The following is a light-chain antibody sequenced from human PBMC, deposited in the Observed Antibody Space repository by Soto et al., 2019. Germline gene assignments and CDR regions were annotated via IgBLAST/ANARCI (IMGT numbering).Light chain of an antibody. CDR3: QQRSNWPLIT. V-gene: IGKV3-11*01. J-gene: IGKJ5*01. CDR2: DAS. Sequence: EIVLTQSPATLSLSPGERVTLSCRASQSVSSYLAWYQQKPGQAPRILIYDASNRATGIPARFSGSGSGTDFTLTISSLEPEDFAVYYCQQRSNWPLITFGQGTRLEIK. CDR1: QSVSSY.